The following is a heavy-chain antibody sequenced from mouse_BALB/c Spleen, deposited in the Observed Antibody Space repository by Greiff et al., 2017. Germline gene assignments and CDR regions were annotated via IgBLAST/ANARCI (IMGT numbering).Heavy chain of an antibody. J-gene: IGHJ1*01. CDR1: GYSITSDYA. V-gene: IGHV3-2*02. CDR3: ARGEKNWYFDG. CDR2: ISYSGST. Sequence: EVKLQESGPGLVKPSQSLSLTCTVTGYSITSDYAWNWIRQFPGNKLEWMGYISYSGSTSYNPSLKSRISITRDTSKNQFFLQLNSVTTEDTATYYCARGEKNWYFDGWGAGTTVTVSS.